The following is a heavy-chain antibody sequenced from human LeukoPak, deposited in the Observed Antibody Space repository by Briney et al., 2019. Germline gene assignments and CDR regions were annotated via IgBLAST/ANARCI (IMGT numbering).Heavy chain of an antibody. D-gene: IGHD2/OR15-2a*01. Sequence: PGGSLRLSCAASGFTFSSYWMHWVRQAPGKGLVWVSRINSDGSNTRCADSVKGRFTISRDNAKNTPYLQMNSLRAEDTAVYYCVRDGPGDFPVDYWGQGTLVTVSS. CDR3: VRDGPGDFPVDY. V-gene: IGHV3-74*01. CDR2: INSDGSNT. CDR1: GFTFSSYW. J-gene: IGHJ4*02.